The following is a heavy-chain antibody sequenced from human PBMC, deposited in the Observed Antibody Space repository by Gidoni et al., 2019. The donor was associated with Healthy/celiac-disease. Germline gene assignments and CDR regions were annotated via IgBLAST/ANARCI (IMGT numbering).Heavy chain of an antibody. J-gene: IGHJ3*02. CDR3: VRGLLWFDEGAFDI. V-gene: IGHV3-9*01. CDR1: GFTFDDYA. D-gene: IGHD3-10*01. CDR2: ISWNSGSI. Sequence: EVQLVESGGGLVQPGRSLRLSCAASGFTFDDYAMHWVRQAPGKGLEWVSGISWNSGSIGYADSVKGRFTIARDNAKNSLYLQMNSLRAEDTALYYCVRGLLWFDEGAFDIWGQGTMVTVSS.